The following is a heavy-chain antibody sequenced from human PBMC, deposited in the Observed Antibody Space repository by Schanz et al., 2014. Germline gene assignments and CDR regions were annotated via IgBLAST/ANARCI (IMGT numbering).Heavy chain of an antibody. CDR1: GFSVSTNY. Sequence: EVQVVESGGGLIQPGGSLRLSCAVSGFSVSTNYMSWARQAPGKGLEWISSLYINAGSTRYADSVKGRFFISRDSSKNTLFLQMNSLRADDTAIYFCARDEGRDGYNLAFDVWGQGTLVTVSS. CDR2: LYINAGST. CDR3: ARDEGRDGYNLAFDV. D-gene: IGHD2-21*01. V-gene: IGHV3-53*01. J-gene: IGHJ3*01.